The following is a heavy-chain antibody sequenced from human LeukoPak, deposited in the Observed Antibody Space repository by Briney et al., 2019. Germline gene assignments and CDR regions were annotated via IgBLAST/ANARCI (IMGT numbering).Heavy chain of an antibody. D-gene: IGHD3-9*01. J-gene: IGHJ4*02. V-gene: IGHV4-34*01. Sequence: PSETLSLTCAVSGGSFSGYYWSWLRQPPGKGLEWIGEINHSGSTNYNPSLKSRVTISVDTSKNQFSLKLSSVTAADTAVYYCARALRGYFDYWGQGTLVTVSS. CDR3: ARALRGYFDY. CDR2: INHSGST. CDR1: GGSFSGYY.